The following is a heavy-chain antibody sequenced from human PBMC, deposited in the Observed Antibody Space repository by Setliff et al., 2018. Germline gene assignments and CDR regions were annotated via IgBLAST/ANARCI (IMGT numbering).Heavy chain of an antibody. CDR3: ERLVRYCTQRACQRTQDADL. Sequence: ASVKVSCKASGYTFANSIVSWVRQAPGQGLEWMXWXXXXXXXXXXXXXXXXRVSXXTDTSTNTGYMELRNLTPDDTAVYFCERLVRYCTQRACQRTQDADLWGQGTQGTVS. J-gene: IGHJ5*02. V-gene: IGHV1-18*04. D-gene: IGHD2-8*01. CDR2: XXXXXXXX. CDR1: GYTFANSI.